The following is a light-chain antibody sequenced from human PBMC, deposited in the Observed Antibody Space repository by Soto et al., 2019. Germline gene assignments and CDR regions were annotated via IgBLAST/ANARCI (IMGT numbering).Light chain of an antibody. V-gene: IGKV3-20*01. J-gene: IGKJ3*01. Sequence: EIVLTQSPGTLSLSPGERATLSCRASQSVSNSYLAWYQQKPGQAPRLLIYGASSRATGIPDRFSGGGSGTDFTLTISRLEPEDFAVYYCQQYGGSPFTFGPGTKVDIK. CDR2: GAS. CDR3: QQYGGSPFT. CDR1: QSVSNSY.